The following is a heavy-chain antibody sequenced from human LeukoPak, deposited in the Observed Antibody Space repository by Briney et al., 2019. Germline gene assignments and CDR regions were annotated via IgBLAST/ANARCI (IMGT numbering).Heavy chain of an antibody. J-gene: IGHJ4*02. CDR1: GFTFSSFA. D-gene: IGHD6-19*01. CDR3: AKDFSSGLFDY. CDR2: ISHDGGST. Sequence: GGSLRLSCSASGFTFSSFAMSWVRQTPGKGLEWVSTISHDGGSTYFADSVKGRFNISRDNSKSTLYLQMNSLRAEDTALYFCAKDFSSGLFDYWGQGTLVAVSS. V-gene: IGHV3-23*01.